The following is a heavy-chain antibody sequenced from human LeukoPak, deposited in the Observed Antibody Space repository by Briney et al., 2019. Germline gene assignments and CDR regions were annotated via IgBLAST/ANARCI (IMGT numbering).Heavy chain of an antibody. CDR1: GGSIGTYY. J-gene: IGHJ4*02. CDR3: ARENPSGYYNRPIDY. D-gene: IGHD3-22*01. V-gene: IGHV4-59*01. Sequence: SETLSLTCTVSGGSIGTYYWSWIRQPPGKGLEWIGDIYYSGSIKYNPSLKSRVTMSVDTSKNQFSLKLSSVTAADTAIYYCARENPSGYYNRPIDYWGQGTLVTVSS. CDR2: IYYSGSI.